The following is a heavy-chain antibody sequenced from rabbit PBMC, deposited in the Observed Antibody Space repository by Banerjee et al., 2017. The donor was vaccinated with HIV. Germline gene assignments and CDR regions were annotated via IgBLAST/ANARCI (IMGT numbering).Heavy chain of an antibody. J-gene: IGHJ4*01. CDR2: IYPGFGIT. CDR1: GIDFSSYG. D-gene: IGHD6-1*01. V-gene: IGHV1S47*01. Sequence: ELVESGGGLVQPGESLKLSCKASGIDFSSYGISWVRQAPGKGPEWIAYIYPGFGITNYANSVKGRFTISRDNAQNTVFLQMTSLTAADTATYFCARADYAVYGYEMWGPGTLVTVS. CDR3: ARADYAVYGYEM.